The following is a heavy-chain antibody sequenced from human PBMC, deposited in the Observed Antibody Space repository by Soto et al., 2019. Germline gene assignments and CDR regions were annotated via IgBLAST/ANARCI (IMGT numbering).Heavy chain of an antibody. J-gene: IGHJ6*01. CDR2: MNPNSGNT. D-gene: IGHD3-3*01. CDR3: ARASHDFWMGPDRSSYNYYDMES. Sequence: ASVKVSCKASGYTFTSYDINWVRQATGQGLEWMGWMNPNSGNTGYAQKFQGRVTMTRNTSISTAYMELSSLRSEDTAVYYCARASHDFWMGPDRSSYNYYDMESWGQGTTVT. CDR1: GYTFTSYD. V-gene: IGHV1-8*01.